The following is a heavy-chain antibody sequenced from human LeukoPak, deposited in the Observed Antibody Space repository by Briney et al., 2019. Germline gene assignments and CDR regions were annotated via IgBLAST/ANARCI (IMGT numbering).Heavy chain of an antibody. V-gene: IGHV3-53*04. CDR2: IYADGYT. Sequence: GGSLRLSCAASGVSVSNDYMSWVRQAPGKGLEWVSAIYADGYTRDAASVKGRFSISRHNSKNTVYLQMDNLRPEDTAVYYCARDRRGEKDFDVWGPGTMVTVSS. CDR1: GVSVSNDY. J-gene: IGHJ3*01. CDR3: ARDRRGEKDFDV.